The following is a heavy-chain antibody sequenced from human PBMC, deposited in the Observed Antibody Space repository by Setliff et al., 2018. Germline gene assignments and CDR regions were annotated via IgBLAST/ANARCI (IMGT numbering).Heavy chain of an antibody. CDR3: ARAEYTSSSLYYYMDI. J-gene: IGHJ6*03. CDR2: INPSSGGT. CDR1: RYTFNDYY. V-gene: IGHV1-2*06. D-gene: IGHD6-6*01. Sequence: ASVKVSCKAFRYTFNDYYIHWVRQTPGQGLEWMGRINPSSGGTDDAQNFLGRVTMTRDTAISTAYMELSRLTSDDTAVYYCARAEYTSSSLYYYMDIWGKGTTVTVSS.